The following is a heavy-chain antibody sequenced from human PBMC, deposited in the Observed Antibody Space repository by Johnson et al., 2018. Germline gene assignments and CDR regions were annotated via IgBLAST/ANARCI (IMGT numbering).Heavy chain of an antibody. CDR3: VGADGKDGTGLAY. V-gene: IGHV3-66*02. CDR1: GFSVTNKY. CDR2: IHGDGRT. J-gene: IGHJ4*02. Sequence: VQLVQSGGGLVQPGGSLRLSCVASGFSVTNKYMSWVRQAPGKGLEWVSHIHGDGRTRNADSVQGRFTISRDNSKNTLYLQINGLRTEDTGLYSRVGADGKDGTGLAYWGQGTPVTVSS. D-gene: IGHD5-24*01.